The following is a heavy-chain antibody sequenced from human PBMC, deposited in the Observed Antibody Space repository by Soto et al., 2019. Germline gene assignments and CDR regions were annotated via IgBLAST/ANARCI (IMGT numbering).Heavy chain of an antibody. CDR3: ARGWRFDP. J-gene: IGHJ5*02. Sequence: SETLSLTCGVYGGSFSGYQWNWIRQSPGQGLEWIGEINHSGTTKYNPSLESRINLSVDTSKKQFSLKMFSVTAADTAIYYCARGWRFDPWGQGTQVTISS. D-gene: IGHD1-1*01. CDR2: INHSGTT. V-gene: IGHV4-34*01. CDR1: GGSFSGYQ.